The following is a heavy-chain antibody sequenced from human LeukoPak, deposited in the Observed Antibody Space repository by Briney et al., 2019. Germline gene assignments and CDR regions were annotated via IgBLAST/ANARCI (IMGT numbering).Heavy chain of an antibody. Sequence: GRSLTLSCAASGFTFTTDAFRWVRQAPGKGLEWVAVISFGGSNKFYADSVKGRFTLSRDNSKNTLYLQMDSLRTADTAVYYCARRPRGHSLVSWGQGSLVIVSS. J-gene: IGHJ4*02. CDR3: ARRPRGHSLVS. D-gene: IGHD6-25*01. CDR1: GFTFTTDA. CDR2: ISFGGSNK. V-gene: IGHV3-30*04.